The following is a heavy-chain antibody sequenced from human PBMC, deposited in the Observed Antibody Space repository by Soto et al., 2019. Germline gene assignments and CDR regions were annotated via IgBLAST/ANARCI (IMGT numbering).Heavy chain of an antibody. Sequence: QVELVQSGAEVKKPGASVKVSCQASEDTFTHYDINWVRQATGQGLEWMGWMNPNTGNIDYAHKFQGRLTMTRDTSTRTDYMELSSLRTDDTAVYYCIRRVASGHRSWFDPCGQGTLVTVSS. D-gene: IGHD2-21*01. J-gene: IGHJ5*02. CDR1: EDTFTHYD. V-gene: IGHV1-8*02. CDR3: IRRVASGHRSWFDP. CDR2: MNPNTGNI.